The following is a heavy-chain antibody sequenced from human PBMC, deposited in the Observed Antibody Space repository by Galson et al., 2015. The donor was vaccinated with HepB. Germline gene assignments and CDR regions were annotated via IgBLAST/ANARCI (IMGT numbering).Heavy chain of an antibody. J-gene: IGHJ4*02. CDR3: ARGLPYYYDSSGYQYYFGY. D-gene: IGHD3-22*01. CDR2: IIPILGIA. CDR1: GGTFSSYA. Sequence: SVKVSCKASGGTFSSYAISWVRQAPGQGLEWMGRIIPILGIANYAQKFQGRVTITADKSTSTAYMELSSLRSEDTAVYYCARGLPYYYDSSGYQYYFGYWGQGTLVTVSS. V-gene: IGHV1-69*04.